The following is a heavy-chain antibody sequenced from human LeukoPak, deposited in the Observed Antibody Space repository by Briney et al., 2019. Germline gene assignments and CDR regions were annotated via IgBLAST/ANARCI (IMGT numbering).Heavy chain of an antibody. V-gene: IGHV4-4*02. Sequence: SGTLSLTCAVSGGSISSSNWWSWVRQPPGKGLEWIGEIYHSGSTNYNPSLKSRVTISVDKSKNQFSLKPSSVTAADTAVYYCARGATPLDIVVVPAAYFDYWGQGTLVTVSS. D-gene: IGHD2-2*01. J-gene: IGHJ4*02. CDR1: GGSISSSNW. CDR2: IYHSGST. CDR3: ARGATPLDIVVVPAAYFDY.